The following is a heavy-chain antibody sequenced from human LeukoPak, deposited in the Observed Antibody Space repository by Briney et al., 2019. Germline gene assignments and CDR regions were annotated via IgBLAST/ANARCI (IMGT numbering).Heavy chain of an antibody. D-gene: IGHD6-19*01. CDR1: GGSISSCY. CDR2: IYYSGST. Sequence: SETLSLTCTVSGGSISSCYWSWIRQPPGKGLEWIGYIYYSGSTNYNPSLKGRVTISVDTSKNQFSLKLSSVTAADTAVYYCARMLSEQWLPEGWFDPWGQGTLVTVSS. CDR3: ARMLSEQWLPEGWFDP. J-gene: IGHJ5*02. V-gene: IGHV4-59*01.